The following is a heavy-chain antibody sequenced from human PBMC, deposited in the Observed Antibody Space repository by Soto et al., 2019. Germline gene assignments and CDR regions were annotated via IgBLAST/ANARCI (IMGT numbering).Heavy chain of an antibody. CDR1: GLAFSSYA. CDR2: ISNSGDRT. CDR3: AKEISVVVGRCDY. J-gene: IGHJ4*02. D-gene: IGHD2-21*01. V-gene: IGHV3-23*01. Sequence: EVQLLDSGGGLVQPGGSLRISCVASGLAFSSYAMNWVRQAPGKGLEWVSGISNSGDRTFYADSVRGRFTISRDNSKNTLYLQMNGLRAEDTAVYYCAKEISVVVGRCDYWGQGTLVTVSS.